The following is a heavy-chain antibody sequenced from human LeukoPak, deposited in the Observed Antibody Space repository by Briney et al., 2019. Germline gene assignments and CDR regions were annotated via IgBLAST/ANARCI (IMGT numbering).Heavy chain of an antibody. D-gene: IGHD3-9*01. V-gene: IGHV2-5*02. CDR1: GFSLSTSGVG. CDR3: AHTDWLFWAFDI. J-gene: IGHJ3*02. CDR2: IYWDDDK. Sequence: SGPTLVKPTQTLTLTCTFSGFSLSTSGVGVGWIRQPPGKALEWLTLIYWDDDKRYSPSLKSRLTITKDTSKNQVVLTMTNMDPVDTATYYCAHTDWLFWAFDIWGQGTMVTVSS.